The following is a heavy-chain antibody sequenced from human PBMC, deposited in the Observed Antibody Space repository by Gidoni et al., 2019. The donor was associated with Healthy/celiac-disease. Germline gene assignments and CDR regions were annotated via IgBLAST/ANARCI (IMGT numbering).Heavy chain of an antibody. Sequence: QLQLQESGPGLVKPSETLSITCTVSGGPISSSSYYCGWLRQPPGKGLAWLGSIYYSGRTYHHPSLKRRVTISVDTSKTQFSLKLSSVTAAATALYSCASLPHGYGGYGSEYWGQGTLVTVSS. CDR2: IYYSGRT. V-gene: IGHV4-39*01. CDR3: ASLPHGYGGYGSEY. D-gene: IGHD5-12*01. J-gene: IGHJ4*02. CDR1: GGPISSSSYY.